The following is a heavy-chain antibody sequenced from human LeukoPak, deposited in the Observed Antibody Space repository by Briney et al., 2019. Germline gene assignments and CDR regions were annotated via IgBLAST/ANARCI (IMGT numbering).Heavy chain of an antibody. D-gene: IGHD4-17*01. CDR3: ARDAGYGDFNPGLRDY. J-gene: IGHJ4*02. Sequence: GGSLRLSRAASGFTFSSYSMNWVRQAPGKGLEWVSSISSSSSYIYYADSVKGRFTISRDNAKNSLYLQMNSLRAEDTAVYYCARDAGYGDFNPGLRDYWGQGTLVTVSS. CDR1: GFTFSSYS. V-gene: IGHV3-21*01. CDR2: ISSSSSYI.